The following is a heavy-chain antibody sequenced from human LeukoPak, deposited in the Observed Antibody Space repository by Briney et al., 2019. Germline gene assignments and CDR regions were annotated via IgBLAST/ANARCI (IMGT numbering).Heavy chain of an antibody. Sequence: PGGSLRLSCAASGITFSSYAMTWVRQAPGKGLEWVSTISGSGDTTYYADSVKGRLTISRDNSKNTLYLQMNSLRAEDTAVHYCAKCIVATNYYYYYMDVWGKGTTVTVSS. CDR2: ISGSGDTT. CDR3: AKCIVATNYYYYYMDV. D-gene: IGHD5-12*01. J-gene: IGHJ6*03. V-gene: IGHV3-23*01. CDR1: GITFSSYA.